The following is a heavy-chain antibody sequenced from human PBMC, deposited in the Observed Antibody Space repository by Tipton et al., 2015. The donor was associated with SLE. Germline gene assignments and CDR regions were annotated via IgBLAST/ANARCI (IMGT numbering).Heavy chain of an antibody. CDR2: IRFDGSKI. CDR3: AKGVRAGILEGFDY. V-gene: IGHV3-30*02. J-gene: IGHJ4*02. Sequence: QLVQSGGGVVQPGGSLRLSCAASGFTFSSYGMHWVRQAPGKGLEWVAFIRFDGSKIYYADSEKGRFTISRDNSKNTLYLQMKRLRAEDTAVYYCAKGVRAGILEGFDYWGQGTLVTVSS. CDR1: GFTFSSYG. D-gene: IGHD3-10*01.